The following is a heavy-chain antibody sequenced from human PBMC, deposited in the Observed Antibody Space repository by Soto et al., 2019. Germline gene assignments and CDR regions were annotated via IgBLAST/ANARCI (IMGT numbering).Heavy chain of an antibody. CDR3: ATRRGDGYNDY. CDR1: GGPFSSYT. D-gene: IGHD3-10*01. Sequence: QVQLVQSGAEVKKPGSSVKVSCKASGGPFSSYTISWVRQAPGQGLEWMGRIIPILGIANYAQKFQGRVTITADKSTSKAYMELRSLRSEDTAVYYCATRRGDGYNDYWGQGTLVTVSS. CDR2: IIPILGIA. V-gene: IGHV1-69*02. J-gene: IGHJ4*02.